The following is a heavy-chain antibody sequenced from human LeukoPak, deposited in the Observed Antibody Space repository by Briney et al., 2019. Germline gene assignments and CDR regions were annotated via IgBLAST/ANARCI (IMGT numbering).Heavy chain of an antibody. J-gene: IGHJ4*02. V-gene: IGHV4-39*01. Sequence: SETLSLTCTVSGGSISSSSYYWGWIRQPPGKGLEWIGSIYYSVSTYYNPSLKSRVTISADTSKNQFSLKLSSVTAADTAVYYCARLKWELIDYWGQGTLVTVSS. CDR2: IYYSVST. CDR1: GGSISSSSYY. D-gene: IGHD1-26*01. CDR3: ARLKWELIDY.